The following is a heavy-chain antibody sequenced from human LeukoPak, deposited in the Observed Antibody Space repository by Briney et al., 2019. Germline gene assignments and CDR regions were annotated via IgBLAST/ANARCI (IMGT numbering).Heavy chain of an antibody. CDR2: ISYDGSNK. J-gene: IGHJ4*02. V-gene: IGHV3-30-3*01. Sequence: GGSLRLSCAASGFTFSIYAMSWVRQAPGKGLEWVAVISYDGSNKYYADSVKGRFTISRDNSKNTLYLQMNSLRAEDTAVYYCARVNYWGQGTLVTVSS. CDR3: ARVNY. CDR1: GFTFSIYA.